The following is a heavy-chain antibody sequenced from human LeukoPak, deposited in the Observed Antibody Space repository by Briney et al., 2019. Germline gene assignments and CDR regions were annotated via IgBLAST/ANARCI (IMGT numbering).Heavy chain of an antibody. J-gene: IGHJ4*02. CDR1: GGSVSGYY. CDR3: GSGTRYNPFDY. CDR2: INHSGSN. V-gene: IGHV4-34*01. Sequence: SETLSLTCAVYGGSVSGYYWSCIRQTPGKGREWMGEINHSGSNHYQPSLKSRATTSATTSKNHFSLKLTSVTAANAAVYYCGSGTRYNPFDYWGQGTRVSVSS. D-gene: IGHD3-16*02.